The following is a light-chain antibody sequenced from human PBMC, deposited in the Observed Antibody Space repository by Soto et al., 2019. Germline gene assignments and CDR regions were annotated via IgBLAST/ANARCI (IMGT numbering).Light chain of an antibody. Sequence: EIVLTQSPGTLSLSPGERATLSCRASHSVSSSYLAWYQQKPGQAPRLLIYGASSRATGIPDRFSGSGSGRDFTLNISRLEPEDFAVYYCHQYGSSPYTFGKGTKLEIK. J-gene: IGKJ2*01. CDR1: HSVSSSY. V-gene: IGKV3-20*01. CDR3: HQYGSSPYT. CDR2: GAS.